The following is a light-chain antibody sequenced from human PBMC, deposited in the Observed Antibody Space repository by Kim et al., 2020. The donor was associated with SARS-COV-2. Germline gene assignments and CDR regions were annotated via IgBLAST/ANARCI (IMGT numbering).Light chain of an antibody. V-gene: IGLV2-14*03. CDR1: SSDVGSYNH. CDR2: DVS. Sequence: QSALTQPASVSGSPGQSITISCTGTSSDVGSYNHVSWYQQHPGKAPKLMIFDVSDRPSGVSTRFSGSKSGNTASLTISGLQAEDEADYYCSSYTTSTALVFGGGTQVTVL. J-gene: IGLJ3*02. CDR3: SSYTTSTALV.